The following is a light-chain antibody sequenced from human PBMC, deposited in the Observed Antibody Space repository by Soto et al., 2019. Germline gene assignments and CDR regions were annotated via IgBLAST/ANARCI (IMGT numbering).Light chain of an antibody. V-gene: IGKV1-9*01. CDR3: QQLNSYPWT. Sequence: IQLTQSPSSLSASVGDRVNITCRASQGISTYLAWYQQKPGKVPKLLIYAASTLQSGVPSRSSGSGSGTDFTLTISSLQPEDFATYSCQQLNSYPWTFGQGTKVDIK. CDR2: AAS. J-gene: IGKJ1*01. CDR1: QGISTY.